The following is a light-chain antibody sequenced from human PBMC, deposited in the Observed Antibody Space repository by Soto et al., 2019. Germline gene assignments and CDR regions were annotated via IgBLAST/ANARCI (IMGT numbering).Light chain of an antibody. J-gene: IGKJ5*01. CDR1: QNIDRS. Sequence: DIQMTQSPSSLSASVADRVTVTFRASQNIDRSLSWYQQKPGKAPDLLIYTASTLQSGVPSRFSGDGSGTDFTLTISSLQPEDFATYYCQQSYNAPITPITFGQGTRLEIK. CDR3: QQSYNAPITPIT. CDR2: TAS. V-gene: IGKV1-39*01.